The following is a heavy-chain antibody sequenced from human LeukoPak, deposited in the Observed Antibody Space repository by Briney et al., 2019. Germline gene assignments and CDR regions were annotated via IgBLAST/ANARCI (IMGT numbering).Heavy chain of an antibody. J-gene: IGHJ4*02. CDR2: INPNSGGT. D-gene: IGHD3-22*01. V-gene: IGHV1-2*02. CDR3: AREGYYDSSGYRRLVYYFDY. CDR1: GYTFTGYY. Sequence: GASVKVSCKASGYTFTGYYMHWVRQAPGQGLEWMGWINPNSGGTNYAQKFQGRVTMTRDTSISTAYMELSRLRSDDTAVYYCAREGYYDSSGYRRLVYYFDYWGQGTLVTVSS.